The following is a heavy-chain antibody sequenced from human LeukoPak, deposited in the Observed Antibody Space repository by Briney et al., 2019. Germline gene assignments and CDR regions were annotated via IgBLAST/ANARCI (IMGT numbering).Heavy chain of an antibody. J-gene: IGHJ4*02. CDR1: GFTFSSYG. Sequence: QPGRSLRLSCAASGFTFSSYGMHWVRQAPGKGLEWVAVIWYDGSNKYYADSVKGRFTISRDNSKNTLYLQMNSLRAEDTAVYYCARSAERRGERYYFDYWGQGTLVTVSS. V-gene: IGHV3-33*08. CDR2: IWYDGSNK. D-gene: IGHD3-16*01. CDR3: ARSAERRGERYYFDY.